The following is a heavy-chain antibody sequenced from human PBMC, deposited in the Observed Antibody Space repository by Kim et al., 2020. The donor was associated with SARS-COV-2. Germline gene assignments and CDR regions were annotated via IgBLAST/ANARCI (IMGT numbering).Heavy chain of an antibody. Sequence: SETLSLTCAVYGGSFSGYYWSWIRQPPGKGLEWIGEINHSGSTNYNPSLKSRVTISVDTSKNQFSLKLSSVTAADTAVYYCARGPDGRHRRGNYYYYGMDVWGQGTTVTVSS. D-gene: IGHD3-16*01. CDR3: ARGPDGRHRRGNYYYYGMDV. CDR2: INHSGST. CDR1: GGSFSGYY. V-gene: IGHV4-34*01. J-gene: IGHJ6*02.